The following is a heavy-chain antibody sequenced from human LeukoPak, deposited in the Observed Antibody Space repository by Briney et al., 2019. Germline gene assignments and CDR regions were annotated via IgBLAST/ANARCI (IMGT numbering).Heavy chain of an antibody. Sequence: TRGSLRLSCAASGFTFSSYTMNWVRQPPGKGLEWVSNIGTSSTTIYYADSVKGRFTISRDNAKNSLYLQMNSLRADDTAVYYCARFAAGGSYYYYMDVWGKGTTVTVSS. J-gene: IGHJ6*03. CDR3: ARFAAGGSYYYYMDV. CDR1: GFTFSSYT. CDR2: IGTSSTTI. V-gene: IGHV3-48*01. D-gene: IGHD6-25*01.